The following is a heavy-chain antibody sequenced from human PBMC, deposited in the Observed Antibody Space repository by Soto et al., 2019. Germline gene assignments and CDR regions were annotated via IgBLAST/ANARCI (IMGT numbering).Heavy chain of an antibody. CDR3: AKSRVGATTRYYYGMDV. D-gene: IGHD1-26*01. Sequence: GASVKVSCKASGYTFTSYYMHWVRQAPGQGLEWMGIINPSGGSTSYAQKFQGRVTMTRDTSTSTVYMELSSLRSEDTAVYYCAKSRVGATTRYYYGMDVWGQGTTVTVSS. J-gene: IGHJ6*02. CDR2: INPSGGST. V-gene: IGHV1-46*01. CDR1: GYTFTSYY.